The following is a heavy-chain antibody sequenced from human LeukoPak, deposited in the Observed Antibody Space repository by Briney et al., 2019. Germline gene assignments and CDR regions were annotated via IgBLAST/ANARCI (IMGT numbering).Heavy chain of an antibody. CDR3: ASLDY. Sequence: PGGSLRLSCAASGFTFSSSWMNWVRQAPGKGLEWVANIKQDGSEKYYVDSVKGRFTISRDNAKNSLYLQMNTLRAEDTAVYYGASLDYWGQGTLVTVSS. J-gene: IGHJ4*02. CDR2: IKQDGSEK. V-gene: IGHV3-7*01. CDR1: GFTFSSSW.